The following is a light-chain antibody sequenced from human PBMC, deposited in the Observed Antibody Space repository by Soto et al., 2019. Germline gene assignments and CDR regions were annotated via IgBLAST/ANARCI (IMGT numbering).Light chain of an antibody. J-gene: IGLJ2*01. Sequence: QSVLTQPPSSSGTPGQTVTISCSGSSSNIGMNYVYWYQQLPGTAPKLLIYRNNQRPSGVPDRFSGSNSGTSASLAISGLRSEDEADYYCAAWDDSLNGLVFGGGTQLTVL. CDR3: AAWDDSLNGLV. CDR2: RNN. V-gene: IGLV1-47*01. CDR1: SSNIGMNY.